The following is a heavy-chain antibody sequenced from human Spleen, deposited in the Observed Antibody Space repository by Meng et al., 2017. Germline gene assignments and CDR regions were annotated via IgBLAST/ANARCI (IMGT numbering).Heavy chain of an antibody. Sequence: GESLKISCAASGFTFSSYAMSWVRQSPGMGLEWVSAISGSGGSTSFADSVNGRFTISRDNSKNTLYLQMNSLRVEDTALYYCAKDHLNYYDSSGYYYDAFDIWGQGTMVTVSS. J-gene: IGHJ3*02. D-gene: IGHD3-22*01. CDR2: ISGSGGST. CDR1: GFTFSSYA. V-gene: IGHV3-23*01. CDR3: AKDHLNYYDSSGYYYDAFDI.